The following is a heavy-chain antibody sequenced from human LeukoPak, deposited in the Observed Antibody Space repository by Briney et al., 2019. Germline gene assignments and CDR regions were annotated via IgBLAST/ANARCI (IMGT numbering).Heavy chain of an antibody. V-gene: IGHV3-15*01. CDR2: IKSKTDGGTT. D-gene: IGHD3-22*01. Sequence: GGSLRLSCAASGFTFSNAWMSWVRHAPGKGLEWVGRIKSKTDGGTTDYAAPVKGRFTISRDDSKNTLYLQMNSLKTEDTAVYYCTTAFYDSSGYYLEVFDYWGQGTLVTVSS. CDR1: GFTFSNAW. CDR3: TTAFYDSSGYYLEVFDY. J-gene: IGHJ4*02.